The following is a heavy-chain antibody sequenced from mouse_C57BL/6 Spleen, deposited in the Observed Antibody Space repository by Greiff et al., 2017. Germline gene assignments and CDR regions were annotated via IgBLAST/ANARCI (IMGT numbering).Heavy chain of an antibody. CDR1: GYTFTSYW. CDR2: IHPNSGST. CDR3: ARADTTVVANWYFDV. J-gene: IGHJ1*03. D-gene: IGHD1-1*01. V-gene: IGHV1-64*01. Sequence: VQLQQPGAELVKPGASVKLSCKASGYTFTSYWMHWVKQRPGQGLEWIGMIHPNSGSTNYNEMFKSKATLTVDKSSSTAYMQLSSLTSEDSAVYYCARADTTVVANWYFDVWGTGTTVTVSS.